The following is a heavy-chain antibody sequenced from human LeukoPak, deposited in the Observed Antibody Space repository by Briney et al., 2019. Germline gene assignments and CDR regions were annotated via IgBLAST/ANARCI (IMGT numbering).Heavy chain of an antibody. J-gene: IGHJ5*02. D-gene: IGHD6-19*01. V-gene: IGHV3-30*03. CDR2: ISYDGSNK. CDR3: ARLIGWSRFDP. Sequence: GGSLRLSCAASGFTFSSYGMHWVRQAPGKGLGWVAVISYDGSNKYYADSVKGRFTISRDNSKNTLYLQMNSLRAEDTAVFYCARLIGWSRFDPWGQGALVTVSS. CDR1: GFTFSSYG.